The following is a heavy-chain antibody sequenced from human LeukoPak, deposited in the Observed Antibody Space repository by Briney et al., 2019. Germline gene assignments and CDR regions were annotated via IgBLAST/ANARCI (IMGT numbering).Heavy chain of an antibody. CDR2: INAGNGNT. Sequence: VASVKVSCKASGYTFTRYAMHWVRQAPGQRLEWMGWINAGNGNTKYSQKFQGRVTITRDTSASTAYMELSSLRSEDTAVYSCARGYSSGWYPAYWGQGTLVTVSS. D-gene: IGHD6-19*01. J-gene: IGHJ4*02. CDR3: ARGYSSGWYPAY. V-gene: IGHV1-3*01. CDR1: GYTFTRYA.